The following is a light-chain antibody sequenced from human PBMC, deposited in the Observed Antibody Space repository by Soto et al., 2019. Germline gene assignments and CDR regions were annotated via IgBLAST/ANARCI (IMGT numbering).Light chain of an antibody. J-gene: IGLJ2*01. CDR3: LLSHGGAYVV. CDR1: TGAVTSGYY. V-gene: IGLV7-43*01. CDR2: STS. Sequence: QTVVPQEPSLTVSPGGTGTLTCASSTGAVTSGYYPNWFQQKPGQAPRTLIYSTSNNHSWTPARFSGSLLGGKAALTLSGVQPEDEAEYYCLLSHGGAYVVFGGGTKLTVL.